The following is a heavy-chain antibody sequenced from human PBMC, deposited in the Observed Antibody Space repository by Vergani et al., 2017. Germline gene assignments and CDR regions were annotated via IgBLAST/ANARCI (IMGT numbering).Heavy chain of an antibody. CDR2: IHYGGST. CDR1: GASIRSSNYY. V-gene: IGHV4-39*01. D-gene: IGHD6-19*01. Sequence: QLQLQESGPGLVKPSATLSLTCSVSGASIRSSNYYWGWLRQPPGKGLEWCAGIHYGGSTYYNPSLKSRVTISVDTSKNQFSLKLSSVTAADTAVYFCARHSTVEWLVKLGWIDPWGQGILVTVSS. CDR3: ARHSTVEWLVKLGWIDP. J-gene: IGHJ5*02.